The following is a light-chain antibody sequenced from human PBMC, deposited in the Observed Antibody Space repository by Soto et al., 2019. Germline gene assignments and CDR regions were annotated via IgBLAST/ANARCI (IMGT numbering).Light chain of an antibody. CDR1: QSITSN. Sequence: EIVMTQSPVTLSLSPGDTATLSCRASQSITSNLAWYQQKPGQPPRLLIYGASTRDTGIPARFSGSGSGTEFTLTIINLQSEDFAVYYCQQYSSWVTFGGGTQLAIE. J-gene: IGKJ4*01. CDR3: QQYSSWVT. V-gene: IGKV3-15*01. CDR2: GAS.